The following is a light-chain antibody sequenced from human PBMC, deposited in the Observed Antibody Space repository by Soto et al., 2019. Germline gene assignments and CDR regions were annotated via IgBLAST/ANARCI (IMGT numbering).Light chain of an antibody. J-gene: IGLJ2*01. V-gene: IGLV2-14*01. Sequence: QAASVSGSPGQSITISCTGTSSDVGGYNYVSWYQQHPGKAPKLMIYEVSNRPSGVSNRFSGSKSGNTASLTISGLQAEDEADYYCSSYTSSRTVVFGGGTKVTVL. CDR1: SSDVGGYNY. CDR3: SSYTSSRTVV. CDR2: EVS.